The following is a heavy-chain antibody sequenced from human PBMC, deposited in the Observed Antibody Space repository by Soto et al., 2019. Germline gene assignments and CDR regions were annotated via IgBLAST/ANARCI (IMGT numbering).Heavy chain of an antibody. CDR3: ARDHSNRYGMDV. D-gene: IGHD4-4*01. CDR2: IYYSGST. CDR1: GGSISSGDYY. V-gene: IGHV4-30-4*01. Sequence: SETLSLTCTVSGGSISSGDYYWSWIRQPPGKGLEWIGYIYYSGSTYYNPSLKSRVTIPVDTSKNQFSLKLSSVTAADTAVYYCARDHSNRYGMDVWGQGTTVTVSS. J-gene: IGHJ6*02.